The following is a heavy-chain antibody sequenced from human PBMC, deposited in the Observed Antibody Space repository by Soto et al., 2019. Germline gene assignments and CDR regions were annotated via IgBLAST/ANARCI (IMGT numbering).Heavy chain of an antibody. CDR1: GDSISSFY. Sequence: QVQLQESGPGLVKPSETLSLTCTVSGDSISSFYWTWIRQPPGKGLEWVGYIFSSGSTTYNPSLTSRVTISVNTSDNQFSLKLTSVTAADTAVYYCARVGYCSSTPCWPIGYFEYWGQGTLVTVSS. D-gene: IGHD2-2*01. J-gene: IGHJ4*02. CDR2: IFSSGST. V-gene: IGHV4-59*01. CDR3: ARVGYCSSTPCWPIGYFEY.